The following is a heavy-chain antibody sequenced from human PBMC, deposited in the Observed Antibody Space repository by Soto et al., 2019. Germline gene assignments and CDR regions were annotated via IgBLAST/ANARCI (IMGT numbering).Heavy chain of an antibody. J-gene: IGHJ3*02. CDR3: ARHRLRGVSLFGGSSGGDAFDI. Sequence: QLQLQESGPGLVKPSETLSLTCTVSGGSISSSSYYLGWIRQPPGKGLEWIGSIYYSGSTYYNPSLKSRVTISVDTSRNQLSLKLSSVPAADTAVYYCARHRLRGVSLFGGSSGGDAFDIWGQGTMVTVSS. V-gene: IGHV4-39*01. CDR1: GGSISSSSYY. D-gene: IGHD3-10*01. CDR2: IYYSGST.